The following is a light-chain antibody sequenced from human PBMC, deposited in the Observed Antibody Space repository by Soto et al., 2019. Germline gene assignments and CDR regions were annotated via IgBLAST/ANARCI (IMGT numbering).Light chain of an antibody. CDR1: QSFSSSF. J-gene: IGKJ1*01. V-gene: IGKV3-20*01. CDR3: QQYAGSPRT. Sequence: EIVLIQSPGTLSLSPGERATLSCRASQSFSSSFLAWYQQKPGQPPRLLISGSSSRATGIPDRFSGSGSGTDFTLTISTLEPEDFAVYYCQQYAGSPRTFGQGTKVDIK. CDR2: GSS.